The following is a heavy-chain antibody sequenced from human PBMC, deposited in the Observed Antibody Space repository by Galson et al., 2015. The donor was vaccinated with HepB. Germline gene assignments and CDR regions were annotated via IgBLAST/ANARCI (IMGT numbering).Heavy chain of an antibody. Sequence: SVKVSCKASGYTFTGYYMHWVRQAPGQGLEWMGWINPNSGGTNYAQKFQGWVTMTRDTSISTAYMELSRLRSDDTAVYYCARAPYYDYVWGSEPSNWFDPWGQGTLVTVSS. CDR3: ARAPYYDYVWGSEPSNWFDP. J-gene: IGHJ5*02. D-gene: IGHD3-16*01. V-gene: IGHV1-2*04. CDR1: GYTFTGYY. CDR2: INPNSGGT.